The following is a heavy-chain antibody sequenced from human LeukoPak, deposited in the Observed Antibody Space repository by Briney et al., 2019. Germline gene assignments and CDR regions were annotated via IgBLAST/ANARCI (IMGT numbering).Heavy chain of an antibody. J-gene: IGHJ3*02. CDR1: GYTFTSYD. V-gene: IGHV1-2*02. CDR3: ARVWVGATAYDAFDI. Sequence: GASVKVSCKASGYTFTSYDINWVRQATGQGLEWMGWINPNSGGTNYAQKFQGRVTMTRDTSISTAYMELSRLRSDDTAVYYCARVWVGATAYDAFDIWGQGTMVTVSS. CDR2: INPNSGGT. D-gene: IGHD1-26*01.